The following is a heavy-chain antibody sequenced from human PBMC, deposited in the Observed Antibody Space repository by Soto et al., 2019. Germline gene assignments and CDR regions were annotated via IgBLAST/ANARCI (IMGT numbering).Heavy chain of an antibody. J-gene: IGHJ4*02. Sequence: GASVNVSCKASGGTFSTNTIMWVRQAPGQGLEWMGGIMPIFGSANYAQKLQGRGTITADEYTRTDYMELSRLRSEDTAVYYCARQFDSDTSGYYYAYWGQGNLVTVSS. V-gene: IGHV1-69*13. CDR2: IMPIFGSA. CDR1: GGTFSTNT. CDR3: ARQFDSDTSGYYYAY. D-gene: IGHD3-22*01.